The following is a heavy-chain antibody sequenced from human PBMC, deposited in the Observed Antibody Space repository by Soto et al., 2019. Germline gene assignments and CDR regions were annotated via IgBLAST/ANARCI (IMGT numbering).Heavy chain of an antibody. J-gene: IGHJ4*02. D-gene: IGHD3-10*01. CDR3: VRTAPPGNYFDS. Sequence: EVQLVESGGGLVQPGGSLRLSCAVSGFTFTDYWMSWVRQAPGKGLEWVANIKHDGTASYYVTSVSGRFTISRDNAKISLYLQMSSLRAEDSAVYHCVRTAPPGNYFDSWGPGTQVTVSS. CDR1: GFTFTDYW. CDR2: IKHDGTAS. V-gene: IGHV3-7*01.